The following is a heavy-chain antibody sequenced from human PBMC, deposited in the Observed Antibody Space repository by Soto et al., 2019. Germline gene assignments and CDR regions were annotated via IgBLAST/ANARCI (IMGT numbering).Heavy chain of an antibody. CDR3: AGGRDHNTVGRYFDC. J-gene: IGHJ4*02. D-gene: IGHD4-17*01. Sequence: SSVKVSCKASGGAFTYYIFDWVRQAPGQGLEWMGGIIPMFGTPKYAQKFQHRVTISADVSTGTAYMELTRLRFDDTAVYYCAGGRDHNTVGRYFDCWHERTRV. V-gene: IGHV1-69*13. CDR2: IIPMFGTP. CDR1: GGAFTYYI.